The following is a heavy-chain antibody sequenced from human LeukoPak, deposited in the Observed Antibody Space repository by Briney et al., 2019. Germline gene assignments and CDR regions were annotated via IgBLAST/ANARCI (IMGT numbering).Heavy chain of an antibody. D-gene: IGHD3-16*01. CDR1: GFIFRNNY. J-gene: IGHJ3*01. CDR2: IYTDYTT. V-gene: IGHV3-53*01. CDR3: VRVGGAFDL. Sequence: GGSLRLSCAASGFIFRNNYMSWVRQAPGKGLEWVSLIYTDYTTYYANSVKGRFTISRDNAKKSLYMQMNSLRAEDTAVYYCVRVGGAFDLWGQGTRVSVSS.